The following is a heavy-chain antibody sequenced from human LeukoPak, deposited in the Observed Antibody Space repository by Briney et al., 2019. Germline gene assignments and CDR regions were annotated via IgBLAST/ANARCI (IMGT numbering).Heavy chain of an antibody. V-gene: IGHV3-7*01. Sequence: PGGSLRLSCAASGFTFSSYWMSWVRQAPGKGLEWLANIKQDGSDKYYVDSVKGRFTISRDNAKNSLFLQMNSLRAEDTAVYYCARDTLAGAPGCDCWGQGTLVTVSS. CDR1: GFTFSSYW. CDR3: ARDTLAGAPGCDC. D-gene: IGHD1-26*01. CDR2: IKQDGSDK. J-gene: IGHJ4*02.